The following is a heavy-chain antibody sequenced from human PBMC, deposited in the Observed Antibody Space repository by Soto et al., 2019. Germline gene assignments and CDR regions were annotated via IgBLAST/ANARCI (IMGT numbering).Heavy chain of an antibody. J-gene: IGHJ6*02. V-gene: IGHV3-73*01. CDR3: TRLLEYDFWSGYQTPYYYYGMDV. Sequence: GGSLRLSCAASGFTFSGSAMHWVRQASGKXLEWVGRIRSKANGYATAYAASVKGRFTISRDDSKNTAYLQMNSLKTEDTAVYYCTRLLEYDFWSGYQTPYYYYGMDVWGQGTTVTVSS. CDR2: IRSKANGYAT. D-gene: IGHD3-3*01. CDR1: GFTFSGSA.